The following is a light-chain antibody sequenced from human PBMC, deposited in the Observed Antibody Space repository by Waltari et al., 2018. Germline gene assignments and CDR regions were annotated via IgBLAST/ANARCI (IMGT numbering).Light chain of an antibody. CDR3: QHYVRLPAT. V-gene: IGKV3-20*01. J-gene: IGKJ1*01. Sequence: EIVLTQSPGTLSLSPGARATRSCRASQSVGRSLAWYQQKPGQAPRLLIYGASNRAPGIPDRFSGSGSGTDFSLTISRLEPEDFGLYSCQHYVRLPATFGQGTKVEIK. CDR1: QSVGRS. CDR2: GAS.